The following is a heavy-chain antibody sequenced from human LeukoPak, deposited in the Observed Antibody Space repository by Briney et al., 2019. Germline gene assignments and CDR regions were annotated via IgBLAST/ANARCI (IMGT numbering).Heavy chain of an antibody. CDR2: IYYSGST. CDR1: GFTFSSYA. Sequence: GSLRLSCAASGFTFSSYAMSWVRQAPGKGLEWIANIYYSGSTYYNSSLRSRVTISVETSKNQFSLNLRSVTAADTAVYYCARLVPPGWFDPWGQGTLVIVSS. J-gene: IGHJ5*02. V-gene: IGHV4-59*04. CDR3: ARLVPPGWFDP. D-gene: IGHD2-2*01.